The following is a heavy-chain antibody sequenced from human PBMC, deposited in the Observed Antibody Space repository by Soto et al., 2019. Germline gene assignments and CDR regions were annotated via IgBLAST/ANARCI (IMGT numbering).Heavy chain of an antibody. V-gene: IGHV1-69*09. D-gene: IGHD3-16*01. CDR3: ATLGAQNDH. CDR2: IIPFLNIS. J-gene: IGHJ5*02. Sequence: QVQLVQSGADVKKPGSSVKVSCKTFGGTFSTYTINWVRQAPGQGLVWMGSIIPFLNISNYARSFLGRHTIAADESTITAFMHLENLGLEDPAIYFCATLGAQNDHCGQGTLVTVSS. CDR1: GGTFSTYT.